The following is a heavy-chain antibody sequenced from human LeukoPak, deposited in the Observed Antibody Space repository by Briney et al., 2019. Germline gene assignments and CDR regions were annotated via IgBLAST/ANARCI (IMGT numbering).Heavy chain of an antibody. CDR3: ATGLRIAAASSGAFDI. J-gene: IGHJ3*02. Sequence: ASVKVSCKVSGYTLTELSMHWVRQAPGKGLEWMGGFDPEDGEAIYAQKFQGRVTMTEDTSTDTAYMELSSLRSEDTAVYYCATGLRIAAASSGAFDIWGQGTMVTVSS. CDR2: FDPEDGEA. V-gene: IGHV1-24*01. D-gene: IGHD6-13*01. CDR1: GYTLTELS.